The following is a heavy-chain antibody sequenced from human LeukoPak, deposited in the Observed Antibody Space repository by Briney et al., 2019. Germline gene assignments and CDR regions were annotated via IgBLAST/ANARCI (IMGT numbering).Heavy chain of an antibody. D-gene: IGHD2-8*01. CDR1: GASISSGGYY. CDR2: IYYSGST. CDR3: ARARLGYCTNGVCYGLDY. J-gene: IGHJ4*02. Sequence: EPSQTLSLTCTVSGASISSGGYYWSWLRQHPGKGLEWLGYIYYSGSTYYNPSLQSRVTISVDTSKNQFSLKLSSVTAADTAVYYCARARLGYCTNGVCYGLDYWGQGTLVTVSS. V-gene: IGHV4-31*03.